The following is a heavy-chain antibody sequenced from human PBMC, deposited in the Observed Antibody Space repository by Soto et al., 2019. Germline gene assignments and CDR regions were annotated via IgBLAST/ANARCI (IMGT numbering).Heavy chain of an antibody. Sequence: EVQLVESGGGLVKPGGSLRLSCAASGFTFSSYSMNWVRQAPGKGLXXVSSISSSSSYIYYADSVKGRFTISRDNAKNSLYLQMNSLRAEDTAVYYCARDSVGGSSWYDYYFDYWGQGTLVTVSS. CDR1: GFTFSSYS. J-gene: IGHJ4*02. CDR3: ARDSVGGSSWYDYYFDY. V-gene: IGHV3-21*01. CDR2: ISSSSSYI. D-gene: IGHD6-13*01.